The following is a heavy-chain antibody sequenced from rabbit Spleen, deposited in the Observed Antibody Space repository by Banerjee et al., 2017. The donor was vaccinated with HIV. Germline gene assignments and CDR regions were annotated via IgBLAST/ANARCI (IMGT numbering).Heavy chain of an antibody. CDR3: ARDTGSSFSSYGMDL. V-gene: IGHV1S40*01. D-gene: IGHD8-1*01. Sequence: QSLEESGGDLVKPGASLTLTCTASGVSFSNTNYMCWVRQAPGKGLEWIACIYAGSSGSTYYASWAKGRFTCSKTSSTTVTLQMTSLTAADTATYFCARDTGSSFSSYGMDLWGQGTLVTV. CDR2: IYAGSSGST. CDR1: GVSFSNTNY. J-gene: IGHJ6*01.